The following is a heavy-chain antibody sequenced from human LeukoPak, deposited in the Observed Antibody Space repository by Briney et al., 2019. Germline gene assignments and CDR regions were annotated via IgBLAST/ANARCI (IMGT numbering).Heavy chain of an antibody. CDR3: ARVRAQEVVPAAIDAFDI. Sequence: SETLSLTCTVSGGSISRYYWGWIRQPPGKGLEWIGSIYYSGSTYYNPSLKSRVTISVDTSKNQFSLKLSSVTAADTAVYYCARVRAQEVVPAAIDAFDIWGQGTMVTVSS. CDR1: GGSISRYY. D-gene: IGHD2-2*02. CDR2: IYYSGST. V-gene: IGHV4-39*07. J-gene: IGHJ3*02.